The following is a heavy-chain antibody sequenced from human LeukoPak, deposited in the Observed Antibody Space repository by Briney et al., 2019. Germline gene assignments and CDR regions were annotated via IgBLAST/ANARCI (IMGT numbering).Heavy chain of an antibody. CDR2: VYYSGST. J-gene: IGHJ5*02. Sequence: SETLSLTCAVYGGSFSGYYWGWIRQPPGKGLEWIGSVYYSGSTYYNPSLKSRVTISVDTSKNQFSLKLSSVTAADTAVFYCARLGTVTMIRGVILNPAGWFDPWGQGTLVTVSS. CDR1: GGSFSGYY. V-gene: IGHV4-39*01. CDR3: ARLGTVTMIRGVILNPAGWFDP. D-gene: IGHD3-10*01.